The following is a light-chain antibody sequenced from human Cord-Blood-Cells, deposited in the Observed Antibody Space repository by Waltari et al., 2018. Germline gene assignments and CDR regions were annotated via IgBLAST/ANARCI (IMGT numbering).Light chain of an antibody. CDR1: QSVSSY. CDR3: QQRSNWPWT. CDR2: DAT. Sequence: EIVLTQSPATLSLSPGERATLSCRASQSVSSYLAWYQQKPGQAPSLLIYDATNRATGIPARLSGQGAGTDFTLTISSLDPEDFAVYYCQQRSNWPWTFGQGTKVEIK. V-gene: IGKV3-11*01. J-gene: IGKJ1*01.